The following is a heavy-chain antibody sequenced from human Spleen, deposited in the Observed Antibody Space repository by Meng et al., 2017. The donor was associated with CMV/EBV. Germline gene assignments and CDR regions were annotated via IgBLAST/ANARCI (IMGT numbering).Heavy chain of an antibody. CDR2: ITSSGSIT. CDR1: GFIFSGYE. Sequence: GGSLRLSCVASGFIFSGYEMNWVRQAPGKGLEWLSYITSSGSITYYADYMKGRFTISRDNAKNSLYLQMNSLRAEDTAVYYCARDHCSSTSCYLNWFDPWGQGTLVTVSS. D-gene: IGHD2-2*01. CDR3: ARDHCSSTSCYLNWFDP. J-gene: IGHJ5*02. V-gene: IGHV3-48*03.